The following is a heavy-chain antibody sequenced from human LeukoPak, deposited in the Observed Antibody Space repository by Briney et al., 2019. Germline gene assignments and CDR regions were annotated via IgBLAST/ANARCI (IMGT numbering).Heavy chain of an antibody. D-gene: IGHD3-22*01. CDR3: ARESVGYYYDSSGYFGY. CDR2: IYSGGST. Sequence: PGGSLRLSCAASGFTFSSYAMSWVRQAPGKGLEWVSVIYSGGSTYYADSVKGRFTISRDNSKNTLYLQMNSLRAEDTAVYYCARESVGYYYDSSGYFGYWGQGTLVTVSS. V-gene: IGHV3-66*01. CDR1: GFTFSSYA. J-gene: IGHJ4*02.